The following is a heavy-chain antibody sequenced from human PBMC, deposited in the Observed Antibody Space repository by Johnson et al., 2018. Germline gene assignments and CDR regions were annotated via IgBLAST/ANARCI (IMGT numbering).Heavy chain of an antibody. V-gene: IGHV3-13*01. CDR1: GFSFSEYD. CDR3: IRAGIQVPGIDAFDF. D-gene: IGHD6-19*01. CDR2: IGIRDDT. J-gene: IGHJ3*01. Sequence: QLVESGGGLVQPGGSLRLSCAASGFSFSEYDMHWVRQAPGKSLEWVSAIGIRDDTHYPGSVKGRFTISRENARNYLYLQMNSLGAEDTAVYYCIRAGIQVPGIDAFDFWGHGTRVTVSS.